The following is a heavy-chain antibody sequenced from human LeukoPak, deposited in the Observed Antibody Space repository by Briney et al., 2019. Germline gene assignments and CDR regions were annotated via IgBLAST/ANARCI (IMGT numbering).Heavy chain of an antibody. CDR3: ARKVYSSGWYDRDY. CDR1: GGTSSSYA. D-gene: IGHD6-19*01. V-gene: IGHV1-69*13. CDR2: IIPIFGTA. Sequence: ASVKVSCKASGGTSSSYAISWVRQAPGRGLEWMGGIIPIFGTANYAQKFQGRVTITADESTSTAYMELRSLRSDDTAVYYCARKVYSSGWYDRDYWGQGTLVTVSS. J-gene: IGHJ4*02.